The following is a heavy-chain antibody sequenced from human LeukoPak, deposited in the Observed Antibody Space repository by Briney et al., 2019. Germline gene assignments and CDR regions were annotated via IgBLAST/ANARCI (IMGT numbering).Heavy chain of an antibody. CDR1: GFTFSSYG. CDR2: IWYDGSNK. D-gene: IGHD2-15*01. CDR3: AKDVGYCSGGSCYYFDY. Sequence: GGSLRLSCAASGFTFSSYGMHWVRQAPGKGLEWVAVIWYDGSNKYYADSVKGRFTISRDTSKNTLYLQMNSLRAEDTAVYYCAKDVGYCSGGSCYYFDYWGQGSLVTVSA. J-gene: IGHJ4*02. V-gene: IGHV3-33*06.